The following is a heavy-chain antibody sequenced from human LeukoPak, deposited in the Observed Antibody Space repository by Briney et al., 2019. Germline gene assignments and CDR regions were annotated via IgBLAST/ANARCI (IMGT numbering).Heavy chain of an antibody. D-gene: IGHD4-11*01. V-gene: IGHV1-24*01. CDR1: GYTLTELS. CDR3: ATSRGSNHYYYYYYYSDV. CDR2: FDPEDGET. Sequence: ASVKVSCKVSGYTLTELSMHWVRQAPGKGLEWMGGFDPEDGETIYAQKFQGRVTMTEDTSTDTAYMELSSLRSEDTAVYYCATSRGSNHYYYYYYYSDVWGKGTTVTVSS. J-gene: IGHJ6*03.